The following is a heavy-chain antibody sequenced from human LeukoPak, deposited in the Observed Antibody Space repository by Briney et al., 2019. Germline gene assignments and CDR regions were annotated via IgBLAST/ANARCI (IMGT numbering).Heavy chain of an antibody. D-gene: IGHD6-19*01. J-gene: IGHJ3*02. CDR2: ISSSSSYI. Sequence: GGSLRLSCAASGFTFSSYSMNWVRQAPGKGLEWVSSISSSSSYIYYADSVKGRFTISRDNAKNSLYLQMNHLRAEDTAVYYCARADSSGWYIKRSDAFDIWGQGTMVTVSS. CDR1: GFTFSSYS. CDR3: ARADSSGWYIKRSDAFDI. V-gene: IGHV3-21*01.